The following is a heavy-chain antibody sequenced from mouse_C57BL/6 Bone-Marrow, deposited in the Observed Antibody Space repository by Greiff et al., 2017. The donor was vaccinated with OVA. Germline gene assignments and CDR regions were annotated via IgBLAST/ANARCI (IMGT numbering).Heavy chain of an antibody. CDR3: ARHSHDYGGAGDY. J-gene: IGHJ2*01. CDR2: IYPGDGDT. V-gene: IGHV1-80*01. D-gene: IGHD2-4*01. CDR1: GYAFSSYW. Sequence: VQLVESGAELVKPGASVKISCKASGYAFSSYWMNWVKQRPGKGLEWIGQIYPGDGDTNYNGKFKGKATLTADKSSSTAYMQLSSLTSEDSAVYFCARHSHDYGGAGDYWGQGTTLTVSS.